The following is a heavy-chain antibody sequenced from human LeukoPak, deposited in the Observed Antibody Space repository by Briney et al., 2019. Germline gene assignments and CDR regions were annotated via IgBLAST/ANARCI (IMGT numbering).Heavy chain of an antibody. CDR2: IYYTGRT. Sequence: PSETLSLTCTVSAGSISGYYWTWIRQPPGKGLEWIGYIYYTGRTNYNPSLKNRVAISLDTSKNQFSLKLSSVTAADTAVYYCARGDSSSWSFKIWGQGTLVTVSS. CDR3: ARGDSSSWSFKI. D-gene: IGHD6-13*01. V-gene: IGHV4-59*12. J-gene: IGHJ4*02. CDR1: AGSISGYY.